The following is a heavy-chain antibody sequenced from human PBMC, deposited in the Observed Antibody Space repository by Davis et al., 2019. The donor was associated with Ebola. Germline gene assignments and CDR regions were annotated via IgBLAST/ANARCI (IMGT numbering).Heavy chain of an antibody. J-gene: IGHJ4*02. Sequence: PGGSLRLSCAASGFTFSSYGMHWVRQAPGKGLEWVAVISYDGSNKYYADSVKGRFTISRDNSKNTLYLQMNSLRAEDTAVYYCAKWLDSRTETFDYWGQGTLVTVSS. D-gene: IGHD6-13*01. CDR2: ISYDGSNK. CDR1: GFTFSSYG. V-gene: IGHV3-30*18. CDR3: AKWLDSRTETFDY.